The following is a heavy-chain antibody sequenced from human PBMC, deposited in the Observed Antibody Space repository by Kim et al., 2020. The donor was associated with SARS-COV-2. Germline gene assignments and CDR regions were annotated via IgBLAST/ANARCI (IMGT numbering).Heavy chain of an antibody. D-gene: IGHD3-10*01. CDR1: GGSISSYY. CDR3: ARSDPLGMYYFDY. Sequence: SETLSLTCTVSGGSISSYYWSWIRQPPGKGLEWIGYIYYSGSTNYNPSLKSRVTISVDTSKNQFSLKLSSVTAADTAVYYCARSDPLGMYYFDYWGQGTLVTVSS. J-gene: IGHJ4*02. CDR2: IYYSGST. V-gene: IGHV4-59*01.